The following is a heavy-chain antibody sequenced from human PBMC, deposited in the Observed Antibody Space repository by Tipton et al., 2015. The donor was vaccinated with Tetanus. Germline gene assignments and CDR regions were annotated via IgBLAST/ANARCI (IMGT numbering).Heavy chain of an antibody. Sequence: QMQLVQSGAEVKKPGASVKVSCKASGYTFTHYGVNWVRQAPGQGLEWMGWISPFNENVNHAEKFKGRLTMTTDRSTATVYMDLRGLGSDDTAVYYCARGRGLGPHEYFEHWGQGTLVTVSS. D-gene: IGHD3/OR15-3a*01. J-gene: IGHJ5*02. CDR1: GYTFTHYG. CDR3: ARGRGLGPHEYFEH. CDR2: ISPFNENV. V-gene: IGHV1-18*01.